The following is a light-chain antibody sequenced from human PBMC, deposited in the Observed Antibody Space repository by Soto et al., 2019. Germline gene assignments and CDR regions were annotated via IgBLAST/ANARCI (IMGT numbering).Light chain of an antibody. CDR2: GAS. CDR1: QSVSSSY. CDR3: QQYGSSLYT. J-gene: IGKJ2*01. Sequence: EIVLTQSPGTLSLSPGERATLSCRASQSVSSSYLAWYQQKPGQAPRLLIYGASSRATGIPDRFSGSGSGTDFTLNISRLEPEDFAVYYCQQYGSSLYTFGQGPKLEIK. V-gene: IGKV3-20*01.